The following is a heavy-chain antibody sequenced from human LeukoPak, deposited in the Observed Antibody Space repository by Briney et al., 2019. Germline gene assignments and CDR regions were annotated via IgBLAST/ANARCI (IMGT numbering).Heavy chain of an antibody. CDR1: GYSFTSYW. Sequence: GESLKISRKGSGYSFTSYWIGWVRQMPGKGLEWMGIIYPGDSDTRYSPSFQGQVTISADKSISTAYLQWSSLKASDTAMYYCARLDPDSSSPGPMDVWGKGTTVTVSS. J-gene: IGHJ6*03. CDR2: IYPGDSDT. CDR3: ARLDPDSSSPGPMDV. D-gene: IGHD6-6*01. V-gene: IGHV5-51*01.